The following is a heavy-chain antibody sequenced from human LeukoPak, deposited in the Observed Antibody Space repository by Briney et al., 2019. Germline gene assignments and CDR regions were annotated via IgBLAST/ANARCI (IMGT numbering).Heavy chain of an antibody. CDR2: IYHSGST. V-gene: IGHV4-30-2*01. D-gene: IGHD5-12*01. Sequence: SETLSLTCAVSGGSISSGGYSWSWVRQPPGKGLEWIGYIYHSGSTYYNPSLKSRVTISVDTSKNQFSLRLSSVTAADTAVYYCARTPRGYSGQGQNWFDPWGQGTLVTVSS. J-gene: IGHJ5*02. CDR1: GGSISSGGYS. CDR3: ARTPRGYSGQGQNWFDP.